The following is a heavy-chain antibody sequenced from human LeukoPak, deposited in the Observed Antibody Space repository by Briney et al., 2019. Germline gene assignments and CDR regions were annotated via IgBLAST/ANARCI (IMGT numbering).Heavy chain of an antibody. D-gene: IGHD3-22*01. Sequence: PGGSLRLSCAASGFTFSSYSMNWVRQAPGKGLEWVSSITSSSTYIYYADSVKGRFTISRDNAKNSLYVQMNSLRAEDTAVYYCARGPYPPYYYDSSGYGVDYWGQGTLVTVSS. V-gene: IGHV3-21*01. CDR1: GFTFSSYS. J-gene: IGHJ4*02. CDR3: ARGPYPPYYYDSSGYGVDY. CDR2: ITSSSTYI.